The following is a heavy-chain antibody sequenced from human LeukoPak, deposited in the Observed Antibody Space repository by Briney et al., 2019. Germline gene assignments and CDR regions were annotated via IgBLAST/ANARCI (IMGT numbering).Heavy chain of an antibody. CDR2: IYYSGTT. J-gene: IGHJ4*02. V-gene: IGHV4-39*07. D-gene: IGHD2-15*01. CDR3: ARALRGYWLFDS. Sequence: PSETLSLTCTVSGGSISSSSYYWGWIRQPPGKGLEWIGSIYYSGTTYYNPSLRSRVTVSVDTSKNQFSLKLSSVTAADTAVYYCARALRGYWLFDSWGQGTLVTVSS. CDR1: GGSISSSSYY.